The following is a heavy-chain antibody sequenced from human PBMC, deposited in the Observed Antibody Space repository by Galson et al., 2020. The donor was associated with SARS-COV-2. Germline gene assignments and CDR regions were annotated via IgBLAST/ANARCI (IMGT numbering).Heavy chain of an antibody. Sequence: NSGGSLRLSCAASGFTFSSYSMNWVRQAPGKGLEWVSSISSSSSYIYYADSVKGRFTISRDNAKNSLYLQMNSLRAEDTAVYYCARVATIFGVVIIHYYYYMDVWGKGTTVTVSS. CDR2: ISSSSSYI. J-gene: IGHJ6*03. CDR3: ARVATIFGVVIIHYYYYMDV. V-gene: IGHV3-21*01. CDR1: GFTFSSYS. D-gene: IGHD3-3*01.